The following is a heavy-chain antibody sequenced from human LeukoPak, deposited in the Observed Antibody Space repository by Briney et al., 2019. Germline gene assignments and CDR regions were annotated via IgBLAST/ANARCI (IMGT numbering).Heavy chain of an antibody. CDR2: ISYDGSNK. V-gene: IGHV3-30*04. J-gene: IGHJ6*02. D-gene: IGHD1-26*01. CDR1: GFTFSSYA. Sequence: GGSLRLSCAASGFTFSSYAMHWVRQAPGKGLEWVAVISYDGSNKKFADSVKGRFTASRDNSKNILYLQMNGLRAEDTAVYYCAKEVGHNYYYYGMDVWGQGTTVTVSS. CDR3: AKEVGHNYYYYGMDV.